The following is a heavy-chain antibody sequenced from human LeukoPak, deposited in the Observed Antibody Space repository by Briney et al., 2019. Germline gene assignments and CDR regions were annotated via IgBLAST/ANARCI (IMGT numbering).Heavy chain of an antibody. CDR2: ISSSSSTI. CDR3: ARGSNYNLYYFDY. D-gene: IGHD4-11*01. Sequence: GGSLRLSCAASGFTFSSYSMNWVRQAPGKGLEWVSYISSSSSTIYYADSVKGRFTISRDNAKNSLYLQMNSLRAEDTAVYYCARGSNYNLYYFDYWGQGTLVTASS. J-gene: IGHJ4*02. CDR1: GFTFSSYS. V-gene: IGHV3-48*01.